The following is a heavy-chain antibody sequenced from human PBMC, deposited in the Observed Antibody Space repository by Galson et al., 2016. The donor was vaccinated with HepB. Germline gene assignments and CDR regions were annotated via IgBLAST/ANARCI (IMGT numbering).Heavy chain of an antibody. D-gene: IGHD5-24*01. V-gene: IGHV3-43*01. Sequence: SLRLSCAASGFTFEHYTMHWVRQGPKTGLQWVSLITWEAGTASYADSMKGRFTVSRDNNRKSLFLQMNRLSTEDTGMYYCAKDMSRRDGYSFVFDKWGQGTLVTVSS. CDR3: AKDMSRRDGYSFVFDK. J-gene: IGHJ4*02. CDR2: ITWEAGTA. CDR1: GFTFEHYT.